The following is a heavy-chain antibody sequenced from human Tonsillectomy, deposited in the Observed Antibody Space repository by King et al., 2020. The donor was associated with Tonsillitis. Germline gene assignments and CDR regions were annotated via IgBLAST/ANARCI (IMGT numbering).Heavy chain of an antibody. J-gene: IGHJ5*02. CDR2: ISGSGGST. V-gene: IGHV3-23*04. CDR3: AKVGLSSSWSRGEFDP. D-gene: IGHD6-13*01. CDR1: GFTFSSYA. Sequence: VQLVESGGGLVQPGGSLRLSCAASGFTFSSYAMSWVRQAPGKGLEWVSAISGSGGSTYYAGSVKGRFTISRDNSKNTLYRQLNSLRAEDTAVYYCAKVGLSSSWSRGEFDPWGQGTLVTVSS.